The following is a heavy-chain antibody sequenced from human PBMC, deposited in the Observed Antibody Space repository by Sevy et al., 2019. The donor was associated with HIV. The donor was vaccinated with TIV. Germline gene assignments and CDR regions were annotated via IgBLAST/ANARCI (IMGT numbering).Heavy chain of an antibody. J-gene: IGHJ4*02. CDR3: ARESPGSTVAYFDY. V-gene: IGHV3-7*01. D-gene: IGHD4-17*01. Sequence: GGSLRLSCAASGFTFSTYWMSWVRQAPGKGLEWVANIKYDGSDKYYVDSARGRFTISRENAKNSLYLQVNSLRAEDMAVYFCARESPGSTVAYFDYWGQGTLVTVSS. CDR1: GFTFSTYW. CDR2: IKYDGSDK.